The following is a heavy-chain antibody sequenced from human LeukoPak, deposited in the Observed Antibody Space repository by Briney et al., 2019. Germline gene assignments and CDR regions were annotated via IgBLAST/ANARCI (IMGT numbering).Heavy chain of an antibody. CDR1: GGSISSYY. Sequence: SETLSLTCTVSGGSISSYYWSWIRQPPGKGLEWIGYIYYSGSTNYNPSLKSRVTISVDTSKNQFSLKLSSVTAADTAVYYCARQAYYYGSGSYYPHYYYYMDVWGKGTTVTVSS. CDR3: ARQAYYYGSGSYYPHYYYYMDV. J-gene: IGHJ6*03. V-gene: IGHV4-59*08. CDR2: IYYSGST. D-gene: IGHD3-10*01.